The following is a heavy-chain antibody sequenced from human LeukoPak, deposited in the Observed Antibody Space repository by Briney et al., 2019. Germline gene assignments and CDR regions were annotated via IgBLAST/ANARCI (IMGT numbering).Heavy chain of an antibody. CDR3: TRDQGYSGYHHFDY. Sequence: TGGSLRLSCTASGFTFGDYAMSWFRQAPGKGLEWVGFIRSKAYGGTTEYAASVKGRFTISRDDSKSIAYLQMNSLKTEDTAVYYCTRDQGYSGYHHFDYWGQGTLVTVSS. CDR2: IRSKAYGGTT. D-gene: IGHD5-12*01. V-gene: IGHV3-49*03. CDR1: GFTFGDYA. J-gene: IGHJ4*02.